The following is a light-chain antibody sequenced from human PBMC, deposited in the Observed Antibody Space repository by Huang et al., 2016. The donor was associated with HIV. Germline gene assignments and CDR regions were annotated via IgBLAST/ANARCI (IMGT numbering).Light chain of an antibody. V-gene: IGKV1-39*01. Sequence: DIQMTQSPSSLSASVGDRVTMTCRASQSISTYLNWYQQKPGKAPKLLIYAASSLQSGFPSRFSGSGSGTEFALTINSLQPEDLATYYCQQSFSSPRTFGQGTKVEIK. CDR3: QQSFSSPRT. CDR2: AAS. J-gene: IGKJ1*01. CDR1: QSISTY.